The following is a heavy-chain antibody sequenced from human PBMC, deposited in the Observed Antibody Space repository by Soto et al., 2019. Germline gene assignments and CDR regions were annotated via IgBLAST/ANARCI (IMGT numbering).Heavy chain of an antibody. D-gene: IGHD6-13*01. J-gene: IGHJ4*02. Sequence: PSETLSLTCTVSGGYISSNYWTWIRQTPGKGLEWIGYVYNSGSTNYNPSLKSRVTISEDTSKSQFSLKVNSMTAADTAVYYCARYRREAVAGYTLDNWGQGILVTSP. CDR3: ARYRREAVAGYTLDN. V-gene: IGHV4-59*01. CDR1: GGYISSNY. CDR2: VYNSGST.